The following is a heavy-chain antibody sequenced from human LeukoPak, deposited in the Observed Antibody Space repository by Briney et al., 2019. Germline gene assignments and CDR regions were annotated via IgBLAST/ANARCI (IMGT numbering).Heavy chain of an antibody. CDR2: IYYSGST. V-gene: IGHV4-30-4*01. CDR3: ASLDSSGYWFDP. J-gene: IGHJ5*02. CDR1: GGSISSGDYY. Sequence: SETLSLTCAVSGGSISSGDYYWSWIRQPPGKGLEWIGYIYYSGSTYYNPSLKSRVTISVDTSKNQFSLKLSSVTAADTAVYYCASLDSSGYWFDPWGQGTLVTVSS. D-gene: IGHD6-19*01.